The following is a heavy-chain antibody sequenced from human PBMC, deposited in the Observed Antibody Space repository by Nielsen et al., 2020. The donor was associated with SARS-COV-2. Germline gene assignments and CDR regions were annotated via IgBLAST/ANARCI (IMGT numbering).Heavy chain of an antibody. CDR2: IKQDGSEK. CDR3: ARDQQYYDILTGYYKSDYFDY. J-gene: IGHJ4*02. Sequence: VRQAPGKGLEWVANIKQDGSEKYYVDSVKGRFTISRDNAKNSLYLQMNSLRAEDTAVYYCARDQQYYDILTGYYKSDYFDYWGQGTLVTVSS. D-gene: IGHD3-9*01. V-gene: IGHV3-7*01.